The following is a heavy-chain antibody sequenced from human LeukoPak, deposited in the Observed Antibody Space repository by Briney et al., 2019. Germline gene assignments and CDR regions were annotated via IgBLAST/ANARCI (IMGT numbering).Heavy chain of an antibody. V-gene: IGHV1-2*06. Sequence: ASVKVSCRASGYTFTASYMHWGPHAPGQGREWRGRINPDSGGTNYAQTFQGRVTTTRDTSTSTPYMELRSLRSQDTAAFFCSRDRFVFSGSHRGFWFDPWGQGSLVSVPS. D-gene: IGHD1-26*01. J-gene: IGHJ5*02. CDR1: GYTFTASY. CDR2: INPDSGGT. CDR3: SRDRFVFSGSHRGFWFDP.